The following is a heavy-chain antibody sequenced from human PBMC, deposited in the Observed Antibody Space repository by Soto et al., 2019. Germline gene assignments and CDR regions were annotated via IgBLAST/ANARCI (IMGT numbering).Heavy chain of an antibody. D-gene: IGHD2-2*03. CDR2: IRQDGSDK. CDR1: GFTFSPYW. J-gene: IGHJ4*02. V-gene: IGHV3-7*01. CDR3: ARGGYWSSTSCSLFDC. Sequence: LRLSCAASGFTFSPYWMSRVRQAPVKGLEWVANIRQDGSDKHYVDAVKGRFTIGRDNAKKSLYRQMNSLRADDTAVYYCARGGYWSSTSCSLFDCWGQGTLVTVSS.